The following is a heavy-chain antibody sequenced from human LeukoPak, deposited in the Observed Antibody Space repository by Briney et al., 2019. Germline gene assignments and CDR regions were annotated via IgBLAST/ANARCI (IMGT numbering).Heavy chain of an antibody. D-gene: IGHD2-15*01. J-gene: IGHJ6*02. CDR1: GGSISSGGYS. CDR3: ARVLQVGYYYGMDV. Sequence: SETLSLTCAVSGGSISSGGYSWSWIRQPPGKGLEWIGYIYHSGSTYYNPSLKSRVTISVDRSKNQFSLKLSSVTAADTAVYYCARVLQVGYYYGMDVWGQGTTVTVSS. CDR2: IYHSGST. V-gene: IGHV4-30-2*01.